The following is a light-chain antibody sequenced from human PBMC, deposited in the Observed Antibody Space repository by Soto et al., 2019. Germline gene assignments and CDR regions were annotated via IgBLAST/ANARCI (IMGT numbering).Light chain of an antibody. Sequence: DIQLTQSPSFLSASVGDRVTITCRASQGISSYLAWYQQKPVKAPKLLIYAASTLQSGVPSRFSGSGSGTEVTLTISSLQPEDFATYYCQQLNSYPSTFGQGTRLEI. J-gene: IGKJ5*01. CDR1: QGISSY. CDR2: AAS. CDR3: QQLNSYPST. V-gene: IGKV1-9*01.